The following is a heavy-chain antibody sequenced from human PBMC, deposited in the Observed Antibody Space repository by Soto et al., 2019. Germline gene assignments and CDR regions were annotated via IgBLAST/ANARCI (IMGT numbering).Heavy chain of an antibody. CDR1: GGSISSYY. J-gene: IGHJ4*02. D-gene: IGHD6-19*01. CDR2: IYYSGST. V-gene: IGHV4-59*01. Sequence: QVQLQESGPGLVKPSETLSLTCTVSGGSISSYYWSWIRQPPGKGLEWIGYIYYSGSTNYNPSLKSRVTISVDTSKNQFSPKLSSVTAADTAVYYCARYAVAGNGGVRFDYWGQGTLVTVSS. CDR3: ARYAVAGNGGVRFDY.